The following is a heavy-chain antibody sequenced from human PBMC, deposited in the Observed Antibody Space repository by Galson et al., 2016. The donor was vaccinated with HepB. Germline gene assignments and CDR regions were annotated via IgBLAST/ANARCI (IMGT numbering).Heavy chain of an antibody. CDR1: GFTFNDYV. D-gene: IGHD3-10*01. CDR3: ARGFWFGLGRKYGMDV. CDR2: VNWNSATL. V-gene: IGHV3-9*01. Sequence: SLRLSCAASGFTFNDYVMHWVRQLPGKGLEWVSGVNWNSATLAYADSVRGRFTISRDNAENSLYLQMNSLRDEDTAVYYCARGFWFGLGRKYGMDVWGQGTTVTVSS. J-gene: IGHJ6*02.